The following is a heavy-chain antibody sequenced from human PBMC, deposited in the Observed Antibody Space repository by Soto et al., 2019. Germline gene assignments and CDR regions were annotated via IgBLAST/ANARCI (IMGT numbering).Heavy chain of an antibody. V-gene: IGHV4-30-4*01. CDR3: ARGINYYDSSGDSWFDP. CDR2: IYYSGST. CDR1: GGSISSGDYY. J-gene: IGHJ5*02. D-gene: IGHD3-22*01. Sequence: PSETLSLTCTVSGGSISSGDYYWSWIRQPPGKGLEWIGYIYYSGSTYYNPSLKSRVTISVDTSKNQFSLKLSSVTAADTAVYYCARGINYYDSSGDSWFDPWGQGTQVTVSS.